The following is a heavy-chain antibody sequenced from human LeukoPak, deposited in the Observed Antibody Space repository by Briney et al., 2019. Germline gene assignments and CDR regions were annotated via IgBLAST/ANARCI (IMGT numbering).Heavy chain of an antibody. CDR2: INPNSGGT. Sequence: ASVKVSCKASGYTFTGYYMHWVRQAPGQGLEWMGWINPNSGGTNYAQKFQGRVTMTRDTSISTAYMELSRLRSDDTAVYYCARDWVVNYYYMDVWGKGTTATVSS. V-gene: IGHV1-2*02. CDR3: ARDWVVNYYYMDV. CDR1: GYTFTGYY. J-gene: IGHJ6*03. D-gene: IGHD2-21*01.